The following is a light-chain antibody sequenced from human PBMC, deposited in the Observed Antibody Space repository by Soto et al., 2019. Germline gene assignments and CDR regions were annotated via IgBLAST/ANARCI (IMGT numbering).Light chain of an antibody. CDR1: QGVSSY. CDR3: QQRSSWPRT. J-gene: IGKJ2*01. CDR2: DAS. Sequence: EIVLTQSPATLSLSPGERATLSCRASQGVSSYLAWYQQKPGQTPRLLIYDASNRATGIPARFSGSGSGTDFTLTISSLEPEDFAVYYCQQRSSWPRTFGQGTKLEIK. V-gene: IGKV3-11*01.